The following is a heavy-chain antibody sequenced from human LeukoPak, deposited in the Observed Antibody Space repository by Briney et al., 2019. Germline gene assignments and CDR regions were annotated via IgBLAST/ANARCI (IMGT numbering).Heavy chain of an antibody. CDR3: ARDHPDIVATIPPY. CDR1: GFTFSSYC. Sequence: GGPLRLSCAASGFTFSSYCMHWLRQAPGKGLVWVSRIYSDGSSTSNADSVNGRFTISRDNAKNTLYLQMNSLRAEDTAVYYCARDHPDIVATIPPYWGQGTLVTVSS. J-gene: IGHJ4*02. V-gene: IGHV3-74*01. CDR2: IYSDGSST. D-gene: IGHD5-12*01.